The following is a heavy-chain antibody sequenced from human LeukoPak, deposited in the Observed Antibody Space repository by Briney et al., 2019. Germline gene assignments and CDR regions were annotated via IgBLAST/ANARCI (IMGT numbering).Heavy chain of an antibody. V-gene: IGHV3-23*01. Sequence: GGSLRLSCAASGFTFNIYAMSWVRQAPGKGLEWVSAISETSRKTYYADSVKGRFTISRDNSKNTLYLQMNGLRDEDTAVYYCANFEPGYTSSWYAEFWGQGTLVTVSS. CDR2: ISETSRKT. CDR3: ANFEPGYTSSWYAEF. CDR1: GFTFNIYA. D-gene: IGHD6-13*01. J-gene: IGHJ4*02.